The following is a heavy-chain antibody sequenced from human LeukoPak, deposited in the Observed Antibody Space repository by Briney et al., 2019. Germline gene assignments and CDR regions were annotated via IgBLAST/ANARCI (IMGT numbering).Heavy chain of an antibody. V-gene: IGHV1-18*01. CDR1: GYTFTSYG. Sequence: ASVKVSCKASGYTFTSYGISWVRQAPGQGLEWMGWISAYNGNTNYAQKLQGRVTMTTDPSTSTAYMELRSLRSDDTAVYYCARLSGNLPAAILDYYYYMDVWGKGTTVTVSS. CDR3: ARLSGNLPAAILDYYYYMDV. D-gene: IGHD2-2*01. CDR2: ISAYNGNT. J-gene: IGHJ6*03.